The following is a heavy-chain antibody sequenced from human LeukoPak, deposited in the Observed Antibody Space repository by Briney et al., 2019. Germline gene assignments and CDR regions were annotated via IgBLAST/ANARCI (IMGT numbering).Heavy chain of an antibody. V-gene: IGHV4-30-2*01. CDR2: IYHSGRT. J-gene: IGHJ6*02. CDR3: ARRGVVFGVARHYHYGMDV. Sequence: SETLSLTCAVSGASISSGDYSWSWIRQPPGKGLEWIGYIYHSGRTFYNPSLKNRVTISVDTSKNQFFLKLTSMTAADTAVYYCARRGVVFGVARHYHYGMDVWGQGTTVTVSS. D-gene: IGHD3-3*01. CDR1: GASISSGDYS.